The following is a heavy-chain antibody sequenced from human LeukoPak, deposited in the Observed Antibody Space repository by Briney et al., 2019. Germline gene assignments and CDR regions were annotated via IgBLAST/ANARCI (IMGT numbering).Heavy chain of an antibody. CDR3: ASSSYIGYCSSTSCFPFDY. CDR2: IIPIFGTA. D-gene: IGHD2-2*01. CDR1: GGTFSSYA. Sequence: SVKVSCKASGGTFSSYAISWVRQAPGQGLEWMGGIIPIFGTANYAQKFQGRVTITADESTSTAYMELSSLRSEDTAVYYCASSSYIGYCSSTSCFPFDYWGQGTLVTVSS. V-gene: IGHV1-69*13. J-gene: IGHJ4*02.